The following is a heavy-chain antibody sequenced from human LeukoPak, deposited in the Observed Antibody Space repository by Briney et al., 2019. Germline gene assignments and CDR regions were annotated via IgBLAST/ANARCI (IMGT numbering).Heavy chain of an antibody. J-gene: IGHJ4*02. Sequence: PGGSLRLSCAASGFTVSSNYMSWVRQAPGKGLEWVSGIGGSGATTYYADSVKGRFTISRDNSKNTLYLQMNSLRAEDTAVYYCAKEEVGAVAGRFDFWGQGTLVTVSS. V-gene: IGHV3-23*01. CDR2: IGGSGATT. CDR1: GFTVSSNY. D-gene: IGHD6-19*01. CDR3: AKEEVGAVAGRFDF.